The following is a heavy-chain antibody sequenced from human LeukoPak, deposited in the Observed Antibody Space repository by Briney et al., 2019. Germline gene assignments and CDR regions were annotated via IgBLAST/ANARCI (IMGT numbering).Heavy chain of an antibody. D-gene: IGHD2-15*01. V-gene: IGHV4-34*01. CDR3: ASVRSGGSCYAMSAFDI. CDR1: GGSFSGYY. CDR2: INHSGST. J-gene: IGHJ3*02. Sequence: KPSETLSLTCAVYGGSFSGYYWSWIRQPPGKGLEWIGEINHSGSTNYNPSLKSRVTISVDTSKNQFSLKLSSVTAADTAVYYCASVRSGGSCYAMSAFDIWGQGTMVTVSS.